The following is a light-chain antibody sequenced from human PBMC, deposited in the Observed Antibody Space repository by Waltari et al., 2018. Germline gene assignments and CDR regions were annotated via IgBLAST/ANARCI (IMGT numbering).Light chain of an antibody. CDR2: GAS. CDR1: QSVLYSSNNQNY. CDR3: QQYYSPPLT. J-gene: IGKJ4*01. V-gene: IGKV4-1*01. Sequence: DIVMTQSPDSLAVSLGERATINCKSSQSVLYSSNNQNYLAWYQQKPGQPPKLLIYGASTRESGVPDRFSGSGSGTDFTLTISSLQAEDVAVYYCQQYYSPPLTFGGGTKVEIK.